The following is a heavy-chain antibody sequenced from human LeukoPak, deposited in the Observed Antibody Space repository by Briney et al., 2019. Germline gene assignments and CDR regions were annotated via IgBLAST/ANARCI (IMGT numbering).Heavy chain of an antibody. D-gene: IGHD5-18*01. CDR3: ASKRGTAMALDY. J-gene: IGHJ4*02. CDR1: GYTFTSYG. V-gene: IGHV1-18*01. Sequence: ASVKVSCKASGYTFTSYGISWVRQAPGQGLEWMGWISAYNGNTNYAQKLQGRVTMTTDTSTSKAYMELRSLRSDDTAVYYCASKRGTAMALDYWGQGTLVTVSS. CDR2: ISAYNGNT.